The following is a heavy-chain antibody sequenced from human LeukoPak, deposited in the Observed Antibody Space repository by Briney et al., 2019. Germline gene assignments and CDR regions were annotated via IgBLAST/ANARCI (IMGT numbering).Heavy chain of an antibody. D-gene: IGHD6-6*01. V-gene: IGHV3-30-3*01. CDR2: KSYDGSNK. Sequence: GRSLRLSCAASGFTFSSYAMHWVRQAPGKGLEWVAVKSYDGSNKYYADSVKGRFTISRDNSKNTLYLQMNSLRAEDTAVYYCAREGVAARRGGGYYFDYWGQGTLVTVSS. CDR1: GFTFSSYA. CDR3: AREGVAARRGGGYYFDY. J-gene: IGHJ4*02.